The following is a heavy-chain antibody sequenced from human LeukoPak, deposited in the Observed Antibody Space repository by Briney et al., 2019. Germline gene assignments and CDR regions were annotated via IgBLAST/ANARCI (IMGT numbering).Heavy chain of an antibody. D-gene: IGHD4-17*01. CDR3: ARHESTVASHF. CDR1: GYTFTNYW. CDR2: IYSSDPDT. J-gene: IGHJ4*02. V-gene: IGHV5-51*01. Sequence: GESLKISCQGSGYTFTNYWIAWVRQMPGKGLEWMGIIYSSDPDTKYSPSFEGQVTISVDKSINTAYLQWSSLKASDSAMYYCARHESTVASHFWGQGTLVTVSS.